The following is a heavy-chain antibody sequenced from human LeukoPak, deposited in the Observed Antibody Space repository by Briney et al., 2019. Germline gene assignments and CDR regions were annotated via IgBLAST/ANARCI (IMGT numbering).Heavy chain of an antibody. CDR2: IRGSGDIT. Sequence: LTGGSLRLSCAASGFTFSDYNMRWIRQAPGKGLEWVSTIRGSGDITYYADSVKGRFTISRDNSKNTLYLQMNSLRAEDTAVYYCAKGTYGSGTYGSIDYWGQGTLVTVSS. D-gene: IGHD3-10*01. J-gene: IGHJ4*02. V-gene: IGHV3-23*01. CDR3: AKGTYGSGTYGSIDY. CDR1: GFTFSDYN.